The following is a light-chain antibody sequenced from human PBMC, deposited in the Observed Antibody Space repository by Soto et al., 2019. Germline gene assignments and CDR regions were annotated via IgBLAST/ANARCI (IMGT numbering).Light chain of an antibody. CDR2: KAS. Sequence: DIQMTQSPSTLSASVGDRVTITCRASQRISNWLAWYQQKPGKAPKLLIYKASTLKSGVPSRFSGSGSGTEFTLTISSLQPDDFATYYCQQANSFPRTFGGGTKVDIK. J-gene: IGKJ4*01. CDR3: QQANSFPRT. V-gene: IGKV1-5*03. CDR1: QRISNW.